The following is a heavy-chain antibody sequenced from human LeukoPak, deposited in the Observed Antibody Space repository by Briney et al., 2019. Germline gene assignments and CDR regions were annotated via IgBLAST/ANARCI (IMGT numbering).Heavy chain of an antibody. D-gene: IGHD1-14*01. CDR2: ISWNSGSI. CDR3: AKDIGPTWNQYYFDY. V-gene: IGHV3-9*01. J-gene: IGHJ4*02. Sequence: GGSLRLSCAASGFTFDGYAMHWVRQAPGKGLEWVSGISWNSGSIGYADSVKGRYTISRDNAKNSLYLQMNSLRAEDTALYYCAKDIGPTWNQYYFDYWGQGTLVTVSS. CDR1: GFTFDGYA.